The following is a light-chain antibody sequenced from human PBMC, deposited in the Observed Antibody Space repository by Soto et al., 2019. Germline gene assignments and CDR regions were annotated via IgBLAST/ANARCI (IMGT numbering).Light chain of an antibody. CDR2: GVS. CDR1: QTGSNSY. CDR3: QQYHSFPLT. Sequence: IVLTQSPGTLSLSPGERATLSCRASQTGSNSYLAWYQQKSGQAPRLLIYGVSTRATGIPDRFSGSGSGTEFALTISRLEPEDFATYFCQQYHSFPLTFGGGTTVEIK. J-gene: IGKJ4*01. V-gene: IGKV3-20*01.